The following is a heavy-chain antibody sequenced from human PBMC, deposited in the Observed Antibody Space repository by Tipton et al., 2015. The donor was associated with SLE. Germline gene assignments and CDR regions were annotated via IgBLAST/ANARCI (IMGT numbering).Heavy chain of an antibody. CDR1: GFTFSSYS. Sequence: SLRLSCAASGFTFSSYSLNWVRQAPGKGLEWVSSISSSSSYIYYPDSVKGRFTSSRDNAKNSLYLQMNNLRAEDTAVYYCARGGGGPVVATIWVFDYWGQGTLVTVSS. D-gene: IGHD5-12*01. J-gene: IGHJ4*02. CDR2: ISSSSSYI. CDR3: ARGGGGPVVATIWVFDY. V-gene: IGHV3-21*03.